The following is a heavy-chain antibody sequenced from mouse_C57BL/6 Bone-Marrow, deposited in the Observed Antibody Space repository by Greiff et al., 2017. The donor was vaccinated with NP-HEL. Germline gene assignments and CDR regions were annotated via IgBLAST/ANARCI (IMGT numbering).Heavy chain of an antibody. J-gene: IGHJ4*01. CDR2: IRNKANGYTT. V-gene: IGHV7-3*01. Sequence: EVQLVESGGGLVQPGGSLSLSCAASGFTFTDYYMSWVRQPPGKALEWLGFIRNKANGYTTEYSASVKGRFPISRDNSHSILYLQMNAQRAEDSATSYCARAIYYEYADDPFYAMDYWGQGTSVTVSS. CDR1: GFTFTDYY. CDR3: ARAIYYEYADDPFYAMDY. D-gene: IGHD2-4*01.